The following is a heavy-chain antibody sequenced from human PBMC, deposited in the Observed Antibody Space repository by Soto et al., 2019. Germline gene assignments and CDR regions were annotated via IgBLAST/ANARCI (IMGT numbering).Heavy chain of an antibody. D-gene: IGHD5-18*01. J-gene: IGHJ3*02. CDR1: GFTFTSSA. CDR3: AAPSGGYSYTFDI. V-gene: IGHV1-58*01. CDR2: IVVGSGNT. Sequence: GASVKVSCKASGFTFTSSAVQWVRQARGQRLEWIGWIVVGSGNTNYAQKFQERVTITRDMSTSTAYMELSSLRSEDAAVYYCAAPSGGYSYTFDIWGQGTMVTVSS.